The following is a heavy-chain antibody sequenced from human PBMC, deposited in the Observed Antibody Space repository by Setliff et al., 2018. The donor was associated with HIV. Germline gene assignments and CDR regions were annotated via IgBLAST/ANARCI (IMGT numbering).Heavy chain of an antibody. Sequence: ASVKVSCKASGYSFTRNQIHWVRQAPGQGLEWMGIINPSGGSAAYAEKFRGRVTMTSDTSTNTVYMELRSLRSEETAVFYCATAPPRGPVTFGGGWGQGTLVTVSS. V-gene: IGHV1-46*01. J-gene: IGHJ4*02. CDR2: INPSGGSA. D-gene: IGHD3-16*01. CDR1: GYSFTRNQ. CDR3: ATAPPRGPVTFGGG.